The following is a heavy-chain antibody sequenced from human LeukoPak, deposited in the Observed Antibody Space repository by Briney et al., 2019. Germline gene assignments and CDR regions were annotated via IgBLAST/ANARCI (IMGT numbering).Heavy chain of an antibody. CDR3: ARAAWRGTNSRDAFDI. J-gene: IGHJ3*02. CDR2: IYYTGTT. D-gene: IGHD4/OR15-4a*01. CDR1: GGSISSGGDH. V-gene: IGHV4-31*03. Sequence: SETLSLTCTVSGGSISSGGDHWSLIRQHPGKGLEWIGYIYYTGTTYYNPSLKSRITISVDTSKNQFSLNLSSMTAADTAVYYCARAAWRGTNSRDAFDIWGQGTVVTVSS.